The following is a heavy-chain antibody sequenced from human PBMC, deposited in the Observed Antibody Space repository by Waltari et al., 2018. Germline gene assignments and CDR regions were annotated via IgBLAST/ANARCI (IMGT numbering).Heavy chain of an antibody. CDR2: INQDGET. D-gene: IGHD3-3*01. CDR3: ASDPTLFGIRQNYFDS. V-gene: IGHV3-7*04. CDR1: GLSLSAHY. Sequence: EAELVESGGTLVRPGGSLRLSCAVYGLSLSAHYMTWVRQAPGKGLEWVASINQDGETDYVDSVKGRFTISRDNAKNTLFLLLNTLGADDSGVYFCASDPTLFGIRQNYFDSWGQGTQVTVSS. J-gene: IGHJ4*02.